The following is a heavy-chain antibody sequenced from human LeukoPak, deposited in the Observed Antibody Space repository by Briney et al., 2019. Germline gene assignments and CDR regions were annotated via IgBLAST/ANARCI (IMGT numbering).Heavy chain of an antibody. CDR1: GGSFSGYY. CDR3: ARGSGYYYDSSGYGY. CDR2: INHSGST. J-gene: IGHJ4*02. D-gene: IGHD3-22*01. Sequence: SETLSLTCAVYGGSFSGYYWSWIRLPPGKGLEWIGEINHSGSTNYNPSLKSRVTISVDTSKNQFSLKLSSVTAADTAVYYCARGSGYYYDSSGYGYWGQGTLVTVSS. V-gene: IGHV4-34*01.